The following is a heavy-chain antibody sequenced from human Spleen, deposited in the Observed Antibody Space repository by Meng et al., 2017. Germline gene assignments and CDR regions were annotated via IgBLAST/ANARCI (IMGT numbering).Heavy chain of an antibody. CDR2: IYHTGST. V-gene: IGHV4-31*03. CDR3: ARTLRDYGKLDY. Sequence: QVQLKESGPGPVRPSQTLSLTCTVSGGSIGSGGYYWTWIRQHPGKGLEWIGYIYHTGSTYYNPSLKSRLYMSVDTSKNQFTLTLSSLTVADTAVYYCARTLRDYGKLDYWGQGTLVTVSS. CDR1: GGSIGSGGYY. D-gene: IGHD4-17*01. J-gene: IGHJ4*02.